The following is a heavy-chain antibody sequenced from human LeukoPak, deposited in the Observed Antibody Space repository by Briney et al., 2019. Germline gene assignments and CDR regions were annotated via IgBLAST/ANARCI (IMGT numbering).Heavy chain of an antibody. Sequence: PGGSLRLSCAASGFTLNNYAMSWVRQAPGKGLEWVSATSSSDAGTYHADSVRGRFTISRDNSKNTLYLQMNSLGAEDAAVYYCAKSGLNRFDYWGQGTLVTVSS. D-gene: IGHD2-15*01. CDR1: GFTLNNYA. V-gene: IGHV3-23*01. CDR2: TSSSDAGT. CDR3: AKSGLNRFDY. J-gene: IGHJ4*02.